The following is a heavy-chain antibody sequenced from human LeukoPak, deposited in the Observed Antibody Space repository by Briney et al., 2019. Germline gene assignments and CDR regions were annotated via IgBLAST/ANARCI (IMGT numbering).Heavy chain of an antibody. V-gene: IGHV3-11*01. D-gene: IGHD3-10*01. CDR2: ISRGGDTK. Sequence: GGSLRLSCAASEFVFSDYYMSWVRQAPGKGLEWVSYISRGGDTKYYADSVKGRFTISRDNAKNSLYLQMNNLRAEDTAVYCCAREMGGDYGSGTFFDLWGQGNMVTVSS. CDR3: AREMGGDYGSGTFFDL. J-gene: IGHJ4*02. CDR1: EFVFSDYY.